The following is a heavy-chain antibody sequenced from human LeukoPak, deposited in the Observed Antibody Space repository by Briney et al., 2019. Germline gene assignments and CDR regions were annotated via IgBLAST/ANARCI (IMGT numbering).Heavy chain of an antibody. D-gene: IGHD6-19*01. J-gene: IGHJ4*02. CDR2: ISGSGGST. V-gene: IGHV3-23*01. CDR1: GFTFSSYA. CDR3: AKDLFEYSSGECY. Sequence: GGSLRLSCAASGFTFSSYAISWVRQAPGKGLEWVSAISGSGGSTYYADSVKGRFTISRDNSKNTLYLQMNSLRAEDTAVYYCAKDLFEYSSGECYWGQGNLVTVSS.